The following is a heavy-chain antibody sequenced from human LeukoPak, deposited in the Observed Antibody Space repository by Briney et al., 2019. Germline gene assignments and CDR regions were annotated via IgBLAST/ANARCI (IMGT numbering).Heavy chain of an antibody. CDR2: ISGSGGST. V-gene: IGHV3-23*01. CDR1: GFTFSSYA. D-gene: IGHD4-17*01. J-gene: IGHJ6*02. Sequence: PGGSLRLSCAASGFTFSSYAMSWVRQAPGKGLEWVSAISGSGGSTYYADSVKGRFTISRDNSKNTLYLQMNSLRAEDTAVYYCANTARTTVTQPDYYYYYGMDVWGQGTTVTVSS. CDR3: ANTARTTVTQPDYYYYYGMDV.